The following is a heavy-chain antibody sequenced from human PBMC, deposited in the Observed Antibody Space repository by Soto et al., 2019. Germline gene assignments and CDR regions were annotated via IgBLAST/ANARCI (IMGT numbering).Heavy chain of an antibody. CDR2: IYSNGDT. D-gene: IGHD6-6*01. V-gene: IGHV4-31*03. CDR1: GGSMDSGDYY. CDR3: AGRGGNSSGYYYYAMDV. Sequence: PSETLSLTCSVSGGSMDSGDYYWSWIRQHPGKGLEWIGYIYSNGDTYYNPSLKSRVSISVDPSKNQFSLNMTSVTAADTAVYYCAGRGGNSSGYYYYAMDVWGQGTTVTVSS. J-gene: IGHJ6*02.